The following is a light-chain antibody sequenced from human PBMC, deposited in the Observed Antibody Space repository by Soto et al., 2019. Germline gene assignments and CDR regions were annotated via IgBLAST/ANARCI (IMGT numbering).Light chain of an antibody. J-gene: IGLJ1*01. V-gene: IGLV1-44*01. CDR1: SSNIGSNP. CDR3: AAWDDSLNGYV. Sequence: QLVLTQPPSASGTPRQRVTISCSGSSSNIGSNPVNWYQQLPGTAPKLLIYSNNQRPSGVPDRFSGSKSGTSASLAISGLQSEDEADYYCAAWDDSLNGYVFGTGTQLTVL. CDR2: SNN.